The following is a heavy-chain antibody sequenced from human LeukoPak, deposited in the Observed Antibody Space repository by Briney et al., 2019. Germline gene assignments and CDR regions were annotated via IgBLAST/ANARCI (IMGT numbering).Heavy chain of an antibody. D-gene: IGHD2-8*01. CDR3: AREPLPYCTNGVCQGGLDY. CDR1: GFTFSSYW. Sequence: GGSLRLSCAASGFTFSSYWMSWVRQAPGKGLEWVANIKQDGSEKYYVDSVKGRFTTSRDNAKNSLYLQMNSLRAEDTAVYYCAREPLPYCTNGVCQGGLDYWGQGTLVTVSS. J-gene: IGHJ4*02. CDR2: IKQDGSEK. V-gene: IGHV3-7*01.